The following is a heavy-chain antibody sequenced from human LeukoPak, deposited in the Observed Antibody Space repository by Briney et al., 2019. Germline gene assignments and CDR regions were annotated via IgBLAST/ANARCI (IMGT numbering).Heavy chain of an antibody. D-gene: IGHD5-24*01. CDR2: IYYSGST. J-gene: IGHJ3*02. CDR3: ATPSRDGYVDAFDI. V-gene: IGHV4-59*08. Sequence: SETLSLTCTVSGGSISSYYWSSFRQPPGKGLEWIGYIYYSGSTSYNPSLKSRVSISVDTSKNHFSLKLTSVTAADTTMYYCATPSRDGYVDAFDIWGQGTMVTVSS. CDR1: GGSISSYY.